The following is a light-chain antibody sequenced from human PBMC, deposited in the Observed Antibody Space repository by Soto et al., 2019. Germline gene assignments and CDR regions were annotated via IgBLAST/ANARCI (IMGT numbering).Light chain of an antibody. V-gene: IGKV3-20*01. J-gene: IGKJ4*01. CDR1: QSISSSS. CDR3: QQYGDSLLT. Sequence: ENVLTQSQGTLSLSPGERATLSCRDSQSISSSSLAWYQQKTGQTPRHLIYHASNRATGIPDRFSGSGSGTDVTLTISGLEPEDFVVYYCQQYGDSLLTFGGGTKVEIK. CDR2: HAS.